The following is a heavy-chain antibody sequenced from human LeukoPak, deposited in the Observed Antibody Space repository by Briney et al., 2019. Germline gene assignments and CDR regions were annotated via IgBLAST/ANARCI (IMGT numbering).Heavy chain of an antibody. CDR1: GFTFSTHA. CDR2: ISGSGGST. J-gene: IGHJ4*02. CDR3: AEEGISVVPAAHFDY. D-gene: IGHD2-2*01. V-gene: IGHV3-23*01. Sequence: GGSLRLSCTASGFTFSTHAMTWVRQFPGKVLEWVSAISGSGGSTYYADSVKGRFTISRDNSKNTLYLQMNSLRAEDTAVYYCAEEGISVVPAAHFDYWGQGTLVTVSS.